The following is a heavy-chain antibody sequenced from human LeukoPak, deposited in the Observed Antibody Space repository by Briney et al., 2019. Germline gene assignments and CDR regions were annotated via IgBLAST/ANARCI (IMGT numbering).Heavy chain of an antibody. CDR2: INHSGST. D-gene: IGHD6-13*01. CDR1: GGSFSGYY. V-gene: IGHV4-34*01. CDR3: ARGRRVAAAGTFQH. J-gene: IGHJ1*01. Sequence: SETLSLTCAVYGGSFSGYYWSWIRQPPGKGLEWIGEINHSGSTNYNPSLKSRVTISVDTSKNQFSLKLSSVTAADTAVYYCARGRRVAAAGTFQHWGQGTLVTVSS.